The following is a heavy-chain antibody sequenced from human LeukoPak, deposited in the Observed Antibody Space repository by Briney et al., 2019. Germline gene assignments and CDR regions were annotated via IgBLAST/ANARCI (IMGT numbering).Heavy chain of an antibody. V-gene: IGHV1-69*06. Sequence: GASVKVSCKASGGTFSSYAISWVRQAPGQGLEWMGGIIPIFGTANYAQKFQGRVTMTEDTSTDTAYMELSSLRSEDTAVYYCATAQGDTAMVTRWFDPWGQGTLVTVSS. D-gene: IGHD5-18*01. CDR2: IIPIFGTA. CDR1: GGTFSSYA. CDR3: ATAQGDTAMVTRWFDP. J-gene: IGHJ5*02.